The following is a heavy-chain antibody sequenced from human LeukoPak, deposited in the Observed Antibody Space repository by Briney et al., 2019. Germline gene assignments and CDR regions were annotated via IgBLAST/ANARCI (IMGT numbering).Heavy chain of an antibody. Sequence: SETLSLTCTVSGASVSSDSHYWAWIRQPPGKGPEFIGTTHYSGNTYYNSSLQSRVTISVDTSKNHFSLRLNSVTAADTAVYYCARLVAGFMFDFWSQGSLVTVSS. V-gene: IGHV4-39*02. CDR1: GASVSSDSHY. CDR2: THYSGNT. J-gene: IGHJ4*02. D-gene: IGHD2-15*01. CDR3: ARLVAGFMFDF.